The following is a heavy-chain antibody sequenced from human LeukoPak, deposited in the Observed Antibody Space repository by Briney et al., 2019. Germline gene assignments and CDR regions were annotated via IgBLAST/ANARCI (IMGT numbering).Heavy chain of an antibody. CDR2: ISAYNGNT. V-gene: IGHV1-18*01. CDR3: ARAAKHIAARSRGGYYYYMDV. CDR1: GYTFTSYG. D-gene: IGHD6-6*01. Sequence: ASVKVSCKASGYTFTSYGISWVRQAPGQGLEWMGWISAYNGNTNYAQKLQGRVTMTTDTSTSTAYMELSSLRSEDTAVYYCARAAKHIAARSRGGYYYYMDVWGKGTTVTVSS. J-gene: IGHJ6*03.